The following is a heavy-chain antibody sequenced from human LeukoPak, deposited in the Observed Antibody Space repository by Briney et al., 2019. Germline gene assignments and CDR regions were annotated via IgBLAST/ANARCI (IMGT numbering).Heavy chain of an antibody. CDR2: ISSSSSYI. CDR3: ARSGIKMVRGVIIKSPYHMDV. Sequence: GGTLRLSCAASGFTFSSYGMSWVRQAPGKGLEWVSSISSSSSYIYYADSVKGRFTISRDDAKNSLSLQMNSLRAEDTAVYYCARSGIKMVRGVIIKSPYHMDVWGKGTTVTVSS. D-gene: IGHD3-10*01. CDR1: GFTFSSYG. V-gene: IGHV3-21*01. J-gene: IGHJ6*03.